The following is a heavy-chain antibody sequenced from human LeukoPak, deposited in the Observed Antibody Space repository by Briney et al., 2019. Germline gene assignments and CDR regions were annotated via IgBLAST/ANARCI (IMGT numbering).Heavy chain of an antibody. CDR1: GFTFDDYA. D-gene: IGHD3-22*01. CDR2: ISGDGGST. J-gene: IGHJ4*02. CDR3: AKDSHLYYYDSSGYYLDY. Sequence: GGSLRLPCAASGFTFDDYAMHWVRQAPGKGLEWVSLISGDGGSTYYADSVKGRFTISRDNSKNSLYLQMNSLRTEDTALYYCAKDSHLYYYDSSGYYLDYWGQGTLVTVSS. V-gene: IGHV3-43*02.